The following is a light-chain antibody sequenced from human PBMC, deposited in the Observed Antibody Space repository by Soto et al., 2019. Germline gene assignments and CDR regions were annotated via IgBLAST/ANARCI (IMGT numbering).Light chain of an antibody. CDR1: SSNIGSNY. CDR2: RNN. Sequence: QSVLTQPPSASGTPGKRVTISCSGSSSNIGSNYVYWYQQLPGTAPKLLIYRNNQRPSGVPDRFSSSQSGTSASLAISGLRSEDEAEYYCAACDDSLSGRVFGGGTKLTIL. J-gene: IGLJ2*01. V-gene: IGLV1-47*01. CDR3: AACDDSLSGRV.